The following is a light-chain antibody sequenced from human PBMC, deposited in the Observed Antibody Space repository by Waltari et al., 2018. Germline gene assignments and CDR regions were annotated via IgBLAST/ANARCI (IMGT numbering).Light chain of an antibody. CDR2: KAS. Sequence: DIQMTQSPSTLSASVGDRVTITCRASQGISSWLAGNQQKPGKAPKLLIYKASSLESGVPSRFSGSGSGTEFTLTISSLQPDDCATYYCQQYNSYWTFGQGTKVEIK. V-gene: IGKV1-5*03. J-gene: IGKJ1*01. CDR3: QQYNSYWT. CDR1: QGISSW.